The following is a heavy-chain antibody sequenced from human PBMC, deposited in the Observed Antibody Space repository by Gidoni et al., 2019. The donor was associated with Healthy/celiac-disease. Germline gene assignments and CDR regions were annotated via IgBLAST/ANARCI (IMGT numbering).Heavy chain of an antibody. D-gene: IGHD1-7*01. J-gene: IGHJ3*02. CDR3: ARDGDWNYGAFDI. CDR1: GFTFSSYS. Sequence: EVQLVESGGGLVKPGGSLRLSCAASGFTFSSYSMNWVRQAPGKGLEWVSSISSSSSYIYYADSVKGRFTISRDNAKNSLYLQMNSLRAEDTAVYYCARDGDWNYGAFDIWGQGTMVTVSS. CDR2: ISSSSSYI. V-gene: IGHV3-21*01.